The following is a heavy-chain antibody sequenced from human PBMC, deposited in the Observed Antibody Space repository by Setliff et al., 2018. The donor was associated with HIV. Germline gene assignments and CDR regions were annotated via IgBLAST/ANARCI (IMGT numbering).Heavy chain of an antibody. D-gene: IGHD6-6*01. J-gene: IGHJ4*02. CDR2: INHSGST. Sequence: SETLSLTCAVYGGSFSGYYWSWIRQPPGKGLEWIGEINHSGSTNYNPSLKSRVTISVDTSKNQLSLKLSSVTAADTAVYYCARSNELIAARYFDYWGQGTLVTVSS. CDR1: GGSFSGYY. V-gene: IGHV4-34*01. CDR3: ARSNELIAARYFDY.